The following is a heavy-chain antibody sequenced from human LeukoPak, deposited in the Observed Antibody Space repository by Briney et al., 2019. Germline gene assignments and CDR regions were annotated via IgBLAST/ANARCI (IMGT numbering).Heavy chain of an antibody. Sequence: ASVKVSCKASGYTFTSYGISWVRQAPGQGLEWMGWISAYNGNTNYAQKLQGRVTMTTDTSTSTAYMELRSLRSDDTAVYYCARDPRHRDGDYGSFDYWGQGTLVTVSS. D-gene: IGHD4-17*01. CDR1: GYTFTSYG. CDR2: ISAYNGNT. V-gene: IGHV1-18*01. J-gene: IGHJ4*02. CDR3: ARDPRHRDGDYGSFDY.